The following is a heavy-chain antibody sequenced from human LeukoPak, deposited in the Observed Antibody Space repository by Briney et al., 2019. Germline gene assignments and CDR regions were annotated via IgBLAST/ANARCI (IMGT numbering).Heavy chain of an antibody. CDR2: ISAYNGDT. V-gene: IGHV1-18*01. CDR1: GYTFGSYG. CDR3: ARPYYGDYSVSWFDP. D-gene: IGHD4-17*01. Sequence: GASVKVSCKASGYTFGSYGITWVRQAPGQGLEWMGWISAYNGDTSYAQKFQVRVTMTTDTSTTTACMELRSLRSDDTAVYYCARPYYGDYSVSWFDPWGQGTLVTVSS. J-gene: IGHJ5*02.